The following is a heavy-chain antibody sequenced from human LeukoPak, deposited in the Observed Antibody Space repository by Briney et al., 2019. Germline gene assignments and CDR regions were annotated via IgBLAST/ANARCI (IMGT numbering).Heavy chain of an antibody. CDR1: GGSISSYY. Sequence: PSETLSLTCTVSGGSISSYYWSWIRQPPGKGLEWIGYIYYSGSTNYNPSLKSRVTISVDTSKNQFPLKLSSVTAADTAVYYCARGQVSSSTSEYYFDYWGQGTLVTVSS. J-gene: IGHJ4*02. CDR3: ARGQVSSSTSEYYFDY. V-gene: IGHV4-59*12. CDR2: IYYSGST. D-gene: IGHD2-2*01.